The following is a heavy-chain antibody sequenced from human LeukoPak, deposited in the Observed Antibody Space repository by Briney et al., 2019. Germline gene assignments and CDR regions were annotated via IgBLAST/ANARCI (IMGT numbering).Heavy chain of an antibody. Sequence: SVNVSCKASGGTFSSYAISWVRQAPGQGLEWMGGIIPIFGTANYAQKFQGRVTITADESTSTAYMELSSLRSEDTAVYYCARGVWGSYRSNFDYWGQGTLVTVSS. CDR3: ARGVWGSYRSNFDY. CDR2: IIPIFGTA. CDR1: GGTFSSYA. V-gene: IGHV1-69*13. J-gene: IGHJ4*02. D-gene: IGHD3-16*02.